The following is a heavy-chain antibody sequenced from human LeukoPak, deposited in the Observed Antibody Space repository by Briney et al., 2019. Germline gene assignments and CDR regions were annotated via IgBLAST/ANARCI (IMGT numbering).Heavy chain of an antibody. V-gene: IGHV3-66*01. Sequence: GGSLRLSCAAPGFTFSSNYMSWVRQAPGKGLEWVSVIYSGGSTYYADSVKGRFTISRDNSKNTLYLQMNSLRAEDTAVYYCARDPVDSLRYFDWGQGTLVTVSS. CDR2: IYSGGST. J-gene: IGHJ4*02. CDR1: GFTFSSNY. CDR3: ARDPVDSLRYFD. D-gene: IGHD3-9*01.